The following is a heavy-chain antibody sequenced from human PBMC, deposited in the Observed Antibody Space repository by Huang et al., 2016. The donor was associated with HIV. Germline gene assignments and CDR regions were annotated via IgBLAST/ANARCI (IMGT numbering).Heavy chain of an antibody. J-gene: IGHJ4*02. V-gene: IGHV5-51*01. CDR3: ARRFSSSSGYFDY. D-gene: IGHD6-6*01. CDR1: GYSFSSYW. CDR2: IFPDDSDT. Sequence: VQLVQSGAEVKKPGESLKISCKGSGYSFSSYWIAWVRQMPGKGLGWRGSIFPDDSDTTYSPAFEGQVTISADKSIGTAYLQWSSLKASDTAMYYCARRFSSSSGYFDYWGQGSLVTVSS.